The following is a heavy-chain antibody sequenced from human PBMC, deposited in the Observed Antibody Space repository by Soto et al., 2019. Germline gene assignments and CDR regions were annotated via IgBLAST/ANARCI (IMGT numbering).Heavy chain of an antibody. CDR2: IYYSGST. CDR3: ARAGGYYDSSGYYYTPDAFDI. CDR1: GGSINSYY. V-gene: IGHV4-59*01. Sequence: QVQLQESGPGLVKPSETLSLTCTVSGGSINSYYWSWIRQPPGKGLEWIGYIYYSGSTNYNPSLKTRVTISVDTSQNQFSLKLSSVTAADTAVYYCARAGGYYDSSGYYYTPDAFDIWGQGTMVTVSS. D-gene: IGHD3-22*01. J-gene: IGHJ3*02.